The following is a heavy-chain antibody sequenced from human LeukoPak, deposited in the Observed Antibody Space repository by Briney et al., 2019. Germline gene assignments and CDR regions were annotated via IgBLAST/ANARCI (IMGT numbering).Heavy chain of an antibody. Sequence: PSETLSLTCSVSGGSLSSSSYYWGWIRQPPGRGLEWIGNIYETGSTNYNPSLKSRVTISVDTSKNQFSLKLSSVTAADTAVYYCARVYPSRGRKYGDYVYFDFWGQGTVVTVSA. CDR1: GGSLSSSSYY. V-gene: IGHV4-39*01. D-gene: IGHD4-17*01. CDR3: ARVYPSRGRKYGDYVYFDF. CDR2: IYETGST. J-gene: IGHJ4*02.